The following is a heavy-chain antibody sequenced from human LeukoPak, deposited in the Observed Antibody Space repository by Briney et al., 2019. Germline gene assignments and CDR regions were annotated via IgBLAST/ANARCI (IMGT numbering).Heavy chain of an antibody. Sequence: PGGSLRLSCATSGFTLSLSNYGMHWVRQAPGKGLVWVSRINSDGSSTSYADSVKGRLTISRDNAKNTLYLQMNSLRAEDTAVYYCARDSAIGSLGYWGQGTLVTVSS. CDR2: INSDGSST. CDR1: GFTLSLSNYG. CDR3: ARDSAIGSLGY. D-gene: IGHD2-21*01. J-gene: IGHJ4*02. V-gene: IGHV3-74*01.